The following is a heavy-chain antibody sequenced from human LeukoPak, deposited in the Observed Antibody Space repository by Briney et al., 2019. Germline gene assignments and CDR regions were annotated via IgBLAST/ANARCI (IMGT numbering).Heavy chain of an antibody. Sequence: GGSLRLSCAASGFTFSSYGMHWVRQAPGKGLEWVAVISYDGSNKYYADSVKGRFTISRDNSKNTLYLQMSSLRPEDTAVYYCANGGYTSSWYVVDYWGQGTLVAVSS. CDR1: GFTFSSYG. CDR2: ISYDGSNK. V-gene: IGHV3-30*18. J-gene: IGHJ4*02. D-gene: IGHD6-13*01. CDR3: ANGGYTSSWYVVDY.